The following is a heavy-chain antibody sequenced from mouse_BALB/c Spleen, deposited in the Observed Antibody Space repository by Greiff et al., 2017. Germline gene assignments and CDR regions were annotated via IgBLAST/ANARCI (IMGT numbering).Heavy chain of an antibody. J-gene: IGHJ2*01. CDR2: ISYSGST. CDR3: AREEMYYGSSSDY. Sequence: EVKLVESGPGLVKPSQSLSLTCTVTGYSITSDYAWNWIRQFPGNKLEWMGYISYSGSTSYNPSLKSRISITRDTSKNQFFLQLNSVTTEDTATYYCAREEMYYGSSSDYWGQGTTLTVSS. CDR1: GYSITSDYA. V-gene: IGHV3-2*02. D-gene: IGHD1-1*01.